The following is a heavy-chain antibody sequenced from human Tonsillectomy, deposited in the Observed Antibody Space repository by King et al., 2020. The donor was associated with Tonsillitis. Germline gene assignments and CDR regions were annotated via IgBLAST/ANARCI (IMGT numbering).Heavy chain of an antibody. CDR2: IGTADDT. J-gene: IGHJ2*01. CDR3: ARGRSGGYRYWYFDL. V-gene: IGHV3-13*01. Sequence: VQLVESGGGLVQPGGSLRLSCAASGFTFSSYDMHWVRQATGKGLEWVSAIGTADDTSYPGSVKGRFTISRENAKNSLYLQMNSLRAGDTAVYYCARGRSGGYRYWYFDLWGRGTLVTVSS. D-gene: IGHD2-15*01. CDR1: GFTFSSYD.